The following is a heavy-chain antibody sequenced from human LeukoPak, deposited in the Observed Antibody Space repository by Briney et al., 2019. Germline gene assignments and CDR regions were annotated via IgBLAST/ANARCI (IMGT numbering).Heavy chain of an antibody. Sequence: PGRSLRLSCAASGFTFSSYGMHWVRQAPGKGLEWVAVISYDGSNKYYADSVKGRFTISRDNSKNTLYLQMNSLRAEGTAVYYCAKDRGYCSGGSCYYFDYWAREPWSPSPQ. CDR3: AKDRGYCSGGSCYYFDY. J-gene: IGHJ4*02. D-gene: IGHD2-15*01. V-gene: IGHV3-30*18. CDR1: GFTFSSYG. CDR2: ISYDGSNK.